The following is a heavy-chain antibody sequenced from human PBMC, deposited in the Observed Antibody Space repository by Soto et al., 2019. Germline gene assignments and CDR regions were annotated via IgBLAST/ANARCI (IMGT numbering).Heavy chain of an antibody. J-gene: IGHJ1*01. CDR1: GFTFSSYG. CDR3: ARGGVTIFGVPAAEYFQH. Sequence: LSLTCASSGFTFSSYGMHWVRQAPGKGLEWVAVIWYDGSNKYYADSVKGRFTISRDNSKNTLYLQMNSLRAEDTAVYYCARGGVTIFGVPAAEYFQHWGQGTLVTVSS. V-gene: IGHV3-33*01. D-gene: IGHD3-3*01. CDR2: IWYDGSNK.